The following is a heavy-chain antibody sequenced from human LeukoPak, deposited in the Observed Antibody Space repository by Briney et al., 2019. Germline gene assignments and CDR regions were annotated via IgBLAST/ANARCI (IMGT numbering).Heavy chain of an antibody. D-gene: IGHD1-1*01. Sequence: ARSLRLSCEVSGSSFTTFWMICVRHPPGEGMEWVAKIQQDGSGEQYVDSVKGRFTISRDNAKNSLYLQMNSLRVEDTGVYYWAGENWYRFDPWGQGALVTVSS. CDR1: GSSFTTFW. V-gene: IGHV3-7*01. CDR2: IQQDGSGE. J-gene: IGHJ5*02. CDR3: AGENWYRFDP.